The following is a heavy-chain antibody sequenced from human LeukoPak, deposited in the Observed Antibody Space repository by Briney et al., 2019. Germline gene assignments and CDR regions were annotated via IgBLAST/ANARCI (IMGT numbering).Heavy chain of an antibody. V-gene: IGHV3-23*01. D-gene: IGHD4-23*01. CDR2: ISGSGGGT. J-gene: IGHJ4*02. Sequence: GGSLRLSCAASGFTFNTYAMSWVRQAPGKGLEWVSGISGSGGGTYYADSVKGRFIISRDNSKNTLYLQMDSLRAEDTAIYYCARDYDGGNSGYWGQGTLVTVSS. CDR1: GFTFNTYA. CDR3: ARDYDGGNSGY.